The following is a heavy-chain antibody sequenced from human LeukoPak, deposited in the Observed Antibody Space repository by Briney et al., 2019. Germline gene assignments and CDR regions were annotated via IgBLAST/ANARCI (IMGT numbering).Heavy chain of an antibody. CDR2: INHSGST. J-gene: IGHJ4*02. V-gene: IGHV4-34*01. D-gene: IGHD4-4*01. Sequence: SETLSLTCAAYGGSFSGYYWSWIRQPPGKGLEWIGEINHSGSTNYNPSLKSRVTTSVDTSKNQFSLKLSSVTAADTAVYYCARDYSTLGLDYWGQGTLVTVSS. CDR1: GGSFSGYY. CDR3: ARDYSTLGLDY.